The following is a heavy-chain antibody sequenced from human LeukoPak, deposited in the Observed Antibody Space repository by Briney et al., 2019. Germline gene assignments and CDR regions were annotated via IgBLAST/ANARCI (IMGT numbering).Heavy chain of an antibody. CDR1: GYSISSGYY. J-gene: IGHJ6*02. CDR2: IYHSGST. D-gene: IGHD1-14*01. V-gene: IGHV4-38-2*02. Sequence: ASETLSLTCTVSGYSISSGYYWGWIRQPPGKGLEWIGSIYHSGSTYYNPSLKSRVTISVDTSKNQFSLKLSSVTAADTAVYYCARGQTGEIYYYYYYGMDVWGQGTTVTVSS. CDR3: ARGQTGEIYYYYYYGMDV.